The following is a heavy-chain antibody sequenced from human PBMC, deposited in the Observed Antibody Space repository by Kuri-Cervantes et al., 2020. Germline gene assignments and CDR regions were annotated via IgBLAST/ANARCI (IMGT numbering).Heavy chain of an antibody. J-gene: IGHJ3*02. D-gene: IGHD6-6*01. CDR2: IYSGGST. CDR1: GFTVSSNY. V-gene: IGHV3-53*01. Sequence: GESLKISCVASGFTVSSNYMSWVRQAPGKGLEWVSVIYSGGSTYYADSVKGRFTISRDNAKNTLYLQMNSLRAEDTAVYYCARVVGSSYAFDIWGQGTMVTVSS. CDR3: ARVVGSSYAFDI.